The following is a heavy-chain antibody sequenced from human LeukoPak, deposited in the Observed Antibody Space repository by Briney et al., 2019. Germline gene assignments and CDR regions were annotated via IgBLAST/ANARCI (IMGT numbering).Heavy chain of an antibody. V-gene: IGHV1-24*01. CDR3: ATTRRPMYSSSWYGNWFDP. CDR2: FDPEDGET. J-gene: IGHJ5*02. CDR1: GYTLTELS. D-gene: IGHD6-13*01. Sequence: ASVKVSCKVSGYTLTELSMHWVRQAPGKGLEWMGGFDPEDGETIYAQKFQGRVTMIEDTSTDTAYMELSSLRSEDTAVYYCATTRRPMYSSSWYGNWFDPWGQGTLVTVSS.